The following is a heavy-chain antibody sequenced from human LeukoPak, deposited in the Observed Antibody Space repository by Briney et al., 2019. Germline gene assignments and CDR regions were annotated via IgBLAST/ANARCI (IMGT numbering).Heavy chain of an antibody. J-gene: IGHJ6*02. CDR1: GGTFSSYA. CDR3: ARDPLLPSGTYCSSTSCSDYYYYGMDV. D-gene: IGHD2-2*01. V-gene: IGHV1-69*13. CDR2: IIPIFGTA. Sequence: ASVKVSCKASGGTFSSYAISRVRQAPGQGLEWMGGIIPIFGTANYAQKFQGRVTITADESTSTAYMELSSLRSEDTAVYYCARDPLLPSGTYCSSTSCSDYYYYGMDVWGQGTTVTVSS.